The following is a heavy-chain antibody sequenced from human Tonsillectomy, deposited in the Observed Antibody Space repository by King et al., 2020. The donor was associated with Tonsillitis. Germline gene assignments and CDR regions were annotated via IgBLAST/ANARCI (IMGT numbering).Heavy chain of an antibody. D-gene: IGHD6-13*01. CDR3: AREDRIASAGILFDY. J-gene: IGHJ4*02. CDR1: GASLRGYY. Sequence: HVQLQQWGAGLFKPSETLSLNCTVSGASLRGYYWAWIRQPPGKGLEWIGEINHSGLTDFNPSLKSRVTLSVDKSKNQFSLKLSSVTAADTALYYCAREDRIASAGILFDYWGQGALVTVSS. V-gene: IGHV4-34*01. CDR2: INHSGLT.